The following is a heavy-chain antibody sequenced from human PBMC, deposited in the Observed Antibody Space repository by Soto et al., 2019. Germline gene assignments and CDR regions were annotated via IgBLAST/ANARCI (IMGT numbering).Heavy chain of an antibody. CDR2: ISSSSSTI. D-gene: IGHD3-3*01. V-gene: IGHV3-48*01. J-gene: IGHJ6*04. Sequence: SGGSLRVSCAAAGFTFSSYSRNWVRQAPGKGLEWVSYISSSSSTIYYADSVKGRFTISRDNAKNSLYLQMNSLRAEDTAVYYCARDLYDFWSGYLSPVGLDLDVWGKGPTVTVSS. CDR1: GFTFSSYS. CDR3: ARDLYDFWSGYLSPVGLDLDV.